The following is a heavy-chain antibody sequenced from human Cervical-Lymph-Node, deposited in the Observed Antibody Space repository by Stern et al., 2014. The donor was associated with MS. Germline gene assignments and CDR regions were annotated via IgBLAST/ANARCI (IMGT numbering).Heavy chain of an antibody. CDR3: AKERRGYYAEA. Sequence: VQLVESGGGVVQPGRSLRLSCEASGFPFSGYAMHWVRQAPGKGLEWVALITYDGTYKYYTDSVKGRFSISRDISKNTLYLQMNSLRPEDTAVYYCAKERRGYYAEAWGQGTLVSVS. CDR1: GFPFSGYA. CDR2: ITYDGTYK. V-gene: IGHV3-30-3*02. J-gene: IGHJ5*02. D-gene: IGHD1-26*01.